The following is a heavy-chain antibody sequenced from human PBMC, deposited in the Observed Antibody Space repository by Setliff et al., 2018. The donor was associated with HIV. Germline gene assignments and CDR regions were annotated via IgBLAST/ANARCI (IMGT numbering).Heavy chain of an antibody. CDR2: IISILEIA. CDR3: AGPRGDEAFDI. Sequence: ASVKVSCKASGGTSSTHAMNWVRQAPGQGLEWIGQIISILEIADYAQKLQGRVTITADGPTNTFYMELSGLRSDDTAVYYCAGPRGDEAFDIWGQGTMVTVSS. V-gene: IGHV1-69*10. CDR1: GGTSSTHA. D-gene: IGHD3-10*01. J-gene: IGHJ3*02.